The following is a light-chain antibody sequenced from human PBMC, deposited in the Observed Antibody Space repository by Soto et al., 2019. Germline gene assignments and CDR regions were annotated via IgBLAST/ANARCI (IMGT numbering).Light chain of an antibody. J-gene: IGKJ5*01. CDR2: AAS. Sequence: DFEMTQSPSSLSAFVGDRVTMTCRASQSIGTFLSWYQQKSGRAPKLLIYAASSLQIGVPSRFSGSGSGTNFTLTISSLQPEDFATYFCQQNYDTPITFGHGTRLEN. V-gene: IGKV1-39*01. CDR1: QSIGTF. CDR3: QQNYDTPIT.